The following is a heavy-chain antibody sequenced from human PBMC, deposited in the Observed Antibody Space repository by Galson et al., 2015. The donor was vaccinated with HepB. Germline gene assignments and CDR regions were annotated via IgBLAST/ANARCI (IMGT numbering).Heavy chain of an antibody. V-gene: IGHV3-30-3*01. CDR1: GFTFSSYA. Sequence: SLRLSCAASGFTFSSYAMHWVRQAPGKGLEWVAVISYDGSNKYYADSVKGRFTISRDNSKNTLYLQMNSLRAEDTAVYYCARDEDWDYYGSGSYERMKDAFDIWGQGTMVTVSS. D-gene: IGHD3-10*01. J-gene: IGHJ3*02. CDR3: ARDEDWDYYGSGSYERMKDAFDI. CDR2: ISYDGSNK.